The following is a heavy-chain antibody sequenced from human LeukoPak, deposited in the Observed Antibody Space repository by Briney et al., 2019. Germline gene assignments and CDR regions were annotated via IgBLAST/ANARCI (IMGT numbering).Heavy chain of an antibody. CDR3: ASSKYCSSTSCYYYYYGMDV. V-gene: IGHV5-10-1*01. Sequence: GESLKISCKGSGYSFTSYWISWVRQMPGKGLEWMVRIDPSESYTNYSPSFQGHVTISADKSISTAYLQWSSLKASDTAMYYCASSKYCSSTSCYYYYYGMDVWGQGTTVTVSS. CDR2: IDPSESYT. CDR1: GYSFTSYW. J-gene: IGHJ6*02. D-gene: IGHD2-2*01.